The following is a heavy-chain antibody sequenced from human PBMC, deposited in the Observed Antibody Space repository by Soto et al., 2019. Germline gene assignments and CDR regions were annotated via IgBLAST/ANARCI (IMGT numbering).Heavy chain of an antibody. Sequence: QVQLVQSGAEVKKPGASVKVSCKASGYTFTSYAMHWVRQAPGQRLEWMGWINAGNGNTKYSQKFQGRVTITRDTSDSTAYMELSSLQSEDTAVYYCARDPLRFLELLRAYYFDYWGQGTLVTVSS. CDR1: GYTFTSYA. D-gene: IGHD3-3*01. V-gene: IGHV1-3*01. CDR2: INAGNGNT. CDR3: ARDPLRFLELLRAYYFDY. J-gene: IGHJ4*02.